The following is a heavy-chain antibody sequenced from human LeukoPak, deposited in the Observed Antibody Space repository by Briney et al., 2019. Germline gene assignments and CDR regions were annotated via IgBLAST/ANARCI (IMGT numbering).Heavy chain of an antibody. V-gene: IGHV3-30*02. Sequence: GGSLRLSCAASGFTFSSYGMHWVRQAPGKGLEWVAFIRYDGSNKYYADSVKGRFTISRDNSKNTLYLQMNSLRAEDTAVYYCAKDGPSVDSSGYPYYFDYWGQGTLVTVSS. CDR2: IRYDGSNK. CDR1: GFTFSSYG. J-gene: IGHJ4*02. D-gene: IGHD3-22*01. CDR3: AKDGPSVDSSGYPYYFDY.